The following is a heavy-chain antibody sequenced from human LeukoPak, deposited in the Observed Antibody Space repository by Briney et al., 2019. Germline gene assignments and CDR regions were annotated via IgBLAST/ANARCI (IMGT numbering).Heavy chain of an antibody. CDR2: MNSGGST. D-gene: IGHD2-21*01. CDR1: GFTFSSYA. J-gene: IGHJ4*02. Sequence: PGGSLRLSCAASGFTFSSYAMSWVRQAPGKGLEWVSVMNSGGSTYYADSVKGRFTISRDSSKNTLNLQMNSLRAEDTAVYYCAREGRPYGYFDYWGQGTLVTVSS. V-gene: IGHV3-23*03. CDR3: AREGRPYGYFDY.